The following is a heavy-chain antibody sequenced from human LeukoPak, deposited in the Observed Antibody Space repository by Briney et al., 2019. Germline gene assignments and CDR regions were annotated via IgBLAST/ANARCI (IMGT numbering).Heavy chain of an antibody. V-gene: IGHV3-23*01. J-gene: IGHJ3*02. CDR1: GFTFSSYA. Sequence: GGSLRLSCAASGFTFSSYAMSWVRQAPGKGLEWVSAISGSGGSTYYADSMKGRFTISRDNSKNTLYLQMNSLRAEDTAVYYCASTVRDAFDIWGQGTMVTVSS. CDR3: ASTVRDAFDI. D-gene: IGHD6-6*01. CDR2: ISGSGGST.